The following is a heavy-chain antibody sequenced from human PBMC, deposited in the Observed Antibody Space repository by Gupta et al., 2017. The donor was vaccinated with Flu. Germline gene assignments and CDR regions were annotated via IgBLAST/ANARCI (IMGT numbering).Heavy chain of an antibody. CDR2: IYTNETT. V-gene: IGHV4-4*07. CDR3: AGVDMKRGCFDL. CDR1: SNY. J-gene: IGHJ5*02. Sequence: SNYWSWIRQPAGKGLEWIGSIYTNETTNYNPSLESRVTMSVDKSNNQFSLQLTSVTAADTAVYYCAGVDMKRGCFDLWGQGTLVTVSS. D-gene: IGHD2-2*03.